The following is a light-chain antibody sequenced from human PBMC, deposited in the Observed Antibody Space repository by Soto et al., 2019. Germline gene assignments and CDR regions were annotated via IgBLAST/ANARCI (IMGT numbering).Light chain of an antibody. V-gene: IGLV3-1*01. J-gene: IGLJ2*01. CDR1: KLGDKY. Sequence: SYELTQPPSVSVSPGQTASITCSGDKLGDKYACWYQQKPGQSPVLVIYQDSKRPSGIPERFSGSNSGNTATLTISGTPAMDEADYYCQAWDSSSAPFGGGTKVTVL. CDR3: QAWDSSSAP. CDR2: QDS.